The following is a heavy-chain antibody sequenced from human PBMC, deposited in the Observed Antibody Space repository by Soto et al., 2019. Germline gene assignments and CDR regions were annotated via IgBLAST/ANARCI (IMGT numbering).Heavy chain of an antibody. V-gene: IGHV3-30*18. D-gene: IGHD3-3*01. CDR1: GFIFSDYG. CDR2: ISSDGSDK. J-gene: IGHJ5*02. CDR3: AKNHLPQSYYDLPWFDP. Sequence: GGSLRLSCAASGFIFSDYGMHWVRQAPGKGLEWMEIISSDGSDKYYADSVKGRFTISRDNSKNTLYLQMNSLRAEDTAVYYCAKNHLPQSYYDLPWFDPWGQGALVTVSS.